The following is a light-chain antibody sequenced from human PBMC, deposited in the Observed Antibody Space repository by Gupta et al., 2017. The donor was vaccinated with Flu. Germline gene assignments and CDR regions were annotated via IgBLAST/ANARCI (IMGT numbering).Light chain of an antibody. CDR3: SSRDSSGDPPYV. CDR2: GKN. V-gene: IGLV3-19*01. Sequence: SSELTQDPAVSVALGQTVRITCRGVILRSYYASWYQQKPGQAPVVVIYGKNNRPSGIPDRFSGSSSGNTASLTITGSQAEDEADYYCSSRDSSGDPPYVFGTGTRVTVL. CDR1: ILRSYY. J-gene: IGLJ1*01.